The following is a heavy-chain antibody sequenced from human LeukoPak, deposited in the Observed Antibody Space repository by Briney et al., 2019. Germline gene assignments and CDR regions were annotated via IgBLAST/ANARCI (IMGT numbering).Heavy chain of an antibody. D-gene: IGHD2-2*01. CDR3: ARGGSSTHGMDV. CDR1: GGSFSGYY. J-gene: IGHJ6*04. Sequence: PSETLSLTSAVYGGSFSGYYWSWIRHPPRKGLEWIGEINHSGSTNYNPSPQSRVTISVDTSKNQLTPTLSSVTAADTAVYYCARGGSSTHGMDVWGKGTTVTVSS. CDR2: INHSGST. V-gene: IGHV4-34*01.